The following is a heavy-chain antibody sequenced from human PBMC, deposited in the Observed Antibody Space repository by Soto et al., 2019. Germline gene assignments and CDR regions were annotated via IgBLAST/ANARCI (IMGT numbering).Heavy chain of an antibody. Sequence: QVQLVQSGAEVKKPGASVKVSCKASGYTFTSYGISWVRQAPGQGLEWMGWISAYNGNTNYAQKLQGRVTMTTDTSTSTVYMELRSLRSDDTAVYYCARDSADMVVVPAGFDPWGQGTLVTVSS. CDR1: GYTFTSYG. V-gene: IGHV1-18*01. CDR2: ISAYNGNT. D-gene: IGHD2-2*01. J-gene: IGHJ5*02. CDR3: ARDSADMVVVPAGFDP.